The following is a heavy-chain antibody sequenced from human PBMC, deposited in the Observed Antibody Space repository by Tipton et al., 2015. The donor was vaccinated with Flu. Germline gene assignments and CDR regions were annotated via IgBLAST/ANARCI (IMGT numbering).Heavy chain of an antibody. Sequence: TLSLTCAVYGGSFSGYYWSWIRQPPGKGLEWIGEINHSGSTNYNPSLKSRVTISVDTSKNQFSLKLSSVTAADTAVYYCEEEGGGSDYWGQGTLVTVSS. D-gene: IGHD3-16*01. CDR1: GGSFSGYY. J-gene: IGHJ4*02. CDR3: EEEGGGSDY. CDR2: INHSGST. V-gene: IGHV4-34*01.